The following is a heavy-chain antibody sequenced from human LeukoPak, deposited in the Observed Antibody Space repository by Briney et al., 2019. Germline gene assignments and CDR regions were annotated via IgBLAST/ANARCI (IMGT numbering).Heavy chain of an antibody. CDR2: MRYDGSNK. J-gene: IGHJ6*03. D-gene: IGHD3-3*01. Sequence: PGGSLRLSCAASGFTFSSYGMHWVRQAPGKGLEWVAFMRYDGSNKYYADSVKGRFTISRDNSKNTLYLQMNSLRAEDTAVYYCAKEELEWLYTHHYYYYYMDVWGKGTTVTVSS. CDR3: AKEELEWLYTHHYYYYYMDV. CDR1: GFTFSSYG. V-gene: IGHV3-30*02.